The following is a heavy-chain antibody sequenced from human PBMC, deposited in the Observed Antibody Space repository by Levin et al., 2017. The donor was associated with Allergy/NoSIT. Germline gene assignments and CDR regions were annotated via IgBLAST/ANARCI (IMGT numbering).Heavy chain of an antibody. Sequence: HGESLKISCAASGFTFSSFGIHWVRQAPGKGLEWVALIWYDGSNKYYADSVKGRFTISRDNPKNTLYLQVNRLRAEDTAVYYCASGAAAGTYHYYYYMDVWGKGTTVTVSS. CDR3: ASGAAAGTYHYYYYMDV. D-gene: IGHD6-13*01. CDR2: IWYDGSNK. J-gene: IGHJ6*03. CDR1: GFTFSSFG. V-gene: IGHV3-33*01.